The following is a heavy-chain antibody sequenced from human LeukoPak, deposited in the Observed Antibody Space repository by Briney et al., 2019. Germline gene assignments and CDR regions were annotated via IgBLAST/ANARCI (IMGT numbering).Heavy chain of an antibody. Sequence: PSETLSLTCTVSGGSISSYYWSWIRQPPGKGLEWIGYIYYSGSTNYNPSLKSRVTISVDTSKNQFSLKLSSVTAADTAVYYCARVGGERWGEREIAAAVLDYWGQGTLVTVSS. D-gene: IGHD6-13*01. V-gene: IGHV4-59*01. CDR1: GGSISSYY. J-gene: IGHJ4*02. CDR3: ARVGGERWGEREIAAAVLDY. CDR2: IYYSGST.